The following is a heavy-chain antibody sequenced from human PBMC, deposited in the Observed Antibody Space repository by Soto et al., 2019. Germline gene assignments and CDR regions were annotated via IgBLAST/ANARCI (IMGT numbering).Heavy chain of an antibody. CDR1: GYTFSNYG. Sequence: QVQLVQSGGEVKRPGASVKVSCKTSGYTFSNYGITWVRQAPGQPLGWLGWISLYSDGTNYAQKFQGRVSMTTDTSTTTAYMELRSRRSDDTAVYYCASVVPGAEAWFGPWGQGTLVTVSS. V-gene: IGHV1-18*01. CDR3: ASVVPGAEAWFGP. D-gene: IGHD2-2*01. J-gene: IGHJ5*02. CDR2: ISLYSDGT.